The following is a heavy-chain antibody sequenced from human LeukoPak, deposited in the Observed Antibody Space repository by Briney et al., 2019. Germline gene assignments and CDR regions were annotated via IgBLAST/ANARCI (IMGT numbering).Heavy chain of an antibody. Sequence: SETLSLTCTVSGGSINRHYWSWIRPPPGKGLEWIGYVFNGGSTNYNPSLKSRVTMSVDTSRDQFSLRLTSVTAADTAIYYCATRPAGSTWYGVFDYWSQGTLVTVSS. J-gene: IGHJ4*02. CDR1: GGSINRHY. CDR2: VFNGGST. V-gene: IGHV4-59*11. CDR3: ATRPAGSTWYGVFDY. D-gene: IGHD6-13*01.